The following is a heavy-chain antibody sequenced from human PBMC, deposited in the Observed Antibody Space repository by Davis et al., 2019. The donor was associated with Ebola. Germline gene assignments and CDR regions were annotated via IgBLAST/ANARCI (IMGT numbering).Heavy chain of an antibody. CDR3: ARVGLRVYFDY. D-gene: IGHD1-26*01. J-gene: IGHJ4*02. CDR1: GGSFSGYY. CDR2: INHSGST. V-gene: IGHV4-34*01. Sequence: MPSETLSLTCAVYGGSFSGYYWSWIRQPPGKGLEWIGEINHSGSTNYNPSLKSRVTISVDTSKNQFSLKLSSVTAADTAVYYCARVGLRVYFDYWGQGTLVTVSS.